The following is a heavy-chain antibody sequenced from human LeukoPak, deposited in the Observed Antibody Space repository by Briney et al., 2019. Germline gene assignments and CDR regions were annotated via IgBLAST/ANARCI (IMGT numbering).Heavy chain of an antibody. V-gene: IGHV4-59*01. Sequence: PSETLSLTCTGSGGSISSYYWSWIRQPPGKGLEWIGYIYYSGSTNYNPSLKSRVTISVDTSKNQFSLKLSSVTAADTAVYYCARASPNWFDPWGQGTLVTVSS. CDR1: GGSISSYY. CDR2: IYYSGST. CDR3: ARASPNWFDP. J-gene: IGHJ5*02.